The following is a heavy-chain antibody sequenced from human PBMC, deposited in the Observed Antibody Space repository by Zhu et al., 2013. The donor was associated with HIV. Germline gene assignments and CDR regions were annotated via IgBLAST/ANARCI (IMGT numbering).Heavy chain of an antibody. D-gene: IGHD2-2*01. CDR3: ARGENPYVVVPAAISVNSRRSSAIDP. Sequence: QVQLQQWGAGLLKPSETLSLTCAVYGGSFSGYYWTLDPPAPREGLEWIGEINHSGSTNYNPSLKSRVTISVDTSKNQFSLKLSSVTAADTAVYYCARGENPYVVVPAAISVNSRRSSAIDPWGQGTLVTVSS. J-gene: IGHJ5*02. CDR1: GGSFSGYY. V-gene: IGHV4-34*01. CDR2: INHSGST.